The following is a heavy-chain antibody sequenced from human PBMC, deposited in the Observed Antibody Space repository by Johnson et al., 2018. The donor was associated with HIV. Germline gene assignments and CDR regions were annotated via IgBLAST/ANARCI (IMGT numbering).Heavy chain of an antibody. Sequence: VQLVESGGGLVKPGGSLRLSCAASGLTFSDYDMSWIRQAPGKGLEWVSYISSSGSTIYYADSVEGRFTISRDNAKNSLYLQMNSLRAEDTAVYYCARNGLIPAAKGVAFEIWGQGTTVTVSS. CDR1: GLTFSDYD. J-gene: IGHJ3*02. CDR3: ARNGLIPAAKGVAFEI. CDR2: ISSSGSTI. D-gene: IGHD2-2*01. V-gene: IGHV3-11*04.